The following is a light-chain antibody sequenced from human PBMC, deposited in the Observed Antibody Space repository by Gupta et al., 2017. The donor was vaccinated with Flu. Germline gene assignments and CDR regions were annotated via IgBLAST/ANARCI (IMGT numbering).Light chain of an antibody. Sequence: GERATLSCRASQSLTSTYLAWYQQKPCQSPRLLIYGASSRAADIPDRFSGSGSGTDFTLTISRLEPEDFAVYYCQQYYMSPKTFGQGTKVEVK. CDR3: QQYYMSPKT. V-gene: IGKV3-20*01. CDR2: GAS. J-gene: IGKJ1*01. CDR1: QSLTSTY.